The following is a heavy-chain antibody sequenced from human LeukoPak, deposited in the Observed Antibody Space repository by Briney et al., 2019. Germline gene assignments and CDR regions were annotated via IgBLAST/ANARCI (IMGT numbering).Heavy chain of an antibody. CDR2: ISGSGGST. V-gene: IGHV3-23*01. CDR3: AIDTSDDYADY. Sequence: GGSLRLSCAASGFTFSSFSMSWVRQAPGKGLEWVSGISGSGGSTYYADSVKGRFTISRDNSKNTLYLQMSSLRAEDTAVYYCAIDTSDDYADYWGQGTLVTVSS. CDR1: GFTFSSFS. J-gene: IGHJ4*02.